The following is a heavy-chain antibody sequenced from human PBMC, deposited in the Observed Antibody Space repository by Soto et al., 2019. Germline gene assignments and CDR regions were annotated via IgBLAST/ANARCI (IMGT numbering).Heavy chain of an antibody. CDR3: HAVPAAKLVYYFDY. CDR1: GGTFSSYA. CDR2: LIPIFGTA. Sequence: QVQLVQSWAEVKKPGSSVKVSCKASGGTFSSYAISWVRQAPGQGLEWMGGLIPIFGTANYAQKFQGRVTITADESTSTAYMELSSLRSEDTAVYYCHAVPAAKLVYYFDYWGQGTLVTVSS. D-gene: IGHD2-2*01. J-gene: IGHJ4*02. V-gene: IGHV1-69*01.